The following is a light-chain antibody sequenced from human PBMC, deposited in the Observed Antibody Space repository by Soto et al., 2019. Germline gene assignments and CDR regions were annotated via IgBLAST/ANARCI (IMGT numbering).Light chain of an antibody. J-gene: IGLJ1*01. Sequence: SALTQPASVSGSPRQSITISCTGASSDVGGYTYVSWYQQHPGKAPKLMIYEVNNRPSGVSNRFSGSKSGNTASLTISGLQAEDEADYYCSSYTSSSTLYVFGTGTKLTVL. CDR2: EVN. CDR3: SSYTSSSTLYV. CDR1: SSDVGGYTY. V-gene: IGLV2-14*01.